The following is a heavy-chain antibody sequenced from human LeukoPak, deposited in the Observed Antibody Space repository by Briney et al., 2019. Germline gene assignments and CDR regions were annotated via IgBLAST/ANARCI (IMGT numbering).Heavy chain of an antibody. V-gene: IGHV4-34*01. D-gene: IGHD2-15*01. Sequence: SETLSLTCAVYGGSFSGYYWSWIRQPPGKGLEWIGEINHSGSTNYNPPLKSRVTISVDTSKNQFPLKLSSVTAADTAVYYCARHHRRHCSGVTCYRYYFDYWGQGTLVTVSS. CDR1: GGSFSGYY. CDR3: ARHHRRHCSGVTCYRYYFDY. J-gene: IGHJ4*02. CDR2: INHSGST.